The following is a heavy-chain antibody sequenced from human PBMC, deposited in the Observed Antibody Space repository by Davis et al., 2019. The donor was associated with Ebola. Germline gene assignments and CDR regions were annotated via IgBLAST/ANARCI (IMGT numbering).Heavy chain of an antibody. CDR2: IYHSGST. V-gene: IGHV4-30-2*01. CDR3: FLAVAGFDY. D-gene: IGHD6-19*01. CDR1: GGSISSGGYS. J-gene: IGHJ4*02. Sequence: MPSETLSLTCAVSGGSISSGGYSWSWIRQPPGKGLEWIGYIYHSGSTYYNPSLKSRVTISVDRSKNQFSLKLSSVTAADTAVYYCFLAVAGFDYWGQGTLVTVSS.